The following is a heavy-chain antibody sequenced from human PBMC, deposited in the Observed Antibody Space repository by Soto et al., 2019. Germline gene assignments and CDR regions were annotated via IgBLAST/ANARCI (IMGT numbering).Heavy chain of an antibody. Sequence: ASVKVSCKASGYTFTSYDMHWVRQAPGQRLEWMGRINAGNGNTKYSQKFQGRVTMTRDTSASTAYMELSSLRSEDAAVYYCARDPSYYGMDVWGQGTTVTVSS. CDR1: GYTFTSYD. CDR3: ARDPSYYGMDV. J-gene: IGHJ6*02. V-gene: IGHV1-3*01. CDR2: INAGNGNT.